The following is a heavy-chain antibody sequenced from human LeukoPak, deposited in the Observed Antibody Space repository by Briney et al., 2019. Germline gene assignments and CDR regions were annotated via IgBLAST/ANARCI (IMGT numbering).Heavy chain of an antibody. CDR3: ARTPTYCSGGSCYSNWFDP. CDR1: GGSFSSYY. J-gene: IGHJ5*02. D-gene: IGHD2-15*01. CDR2: IYYSGST. Sequence: PSETLSLTCTVSGGSFSSYYWSWIRQPPGKGLEWIGYIYYSGSTNYNPSLKSRVTISVDTSKNQFSLKLSSVTAADTAVYYCARTPTYCSGGSCYSNWFDPWGQGTLVTVPS. V-gene: IGHV4-59*01.